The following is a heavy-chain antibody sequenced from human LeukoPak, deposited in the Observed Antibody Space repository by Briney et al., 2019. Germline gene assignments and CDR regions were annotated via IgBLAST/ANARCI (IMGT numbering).Heavy chain of an antibody. Sequence: ASVKVSCKASEYTFTGFYIHWVRQAPGQGLEWMGWIDPNTGDSNYVQKFQGRVTMTRDTSISTAYMELSRLRSDDTAFYYCARIRYCGGISCYYIDYWGQGTLVTVSA. CDR2: IDPNTGDS. CDR3: ARIRYCGGISCYYIDY. V-gene: IGHV1-2*02. D-gene: IGHD2-2*01. J-gene: IGHJ4*02. CDR1: EYTFTGFY.